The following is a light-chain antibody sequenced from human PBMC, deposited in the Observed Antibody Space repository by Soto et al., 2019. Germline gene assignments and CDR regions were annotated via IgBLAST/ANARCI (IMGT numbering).Light chain of an antibody. CDR3: SSYSGTNYHYV. CDR2: EVS. Sequence: QSVLTQPPSASGSFGQSVTISCTGTSSDVSGNNYVSWYQQHPGKAPKLMIYEVSERPSGVPDRFSGSKSGNTASLTVSGLQADDEADYYCSSYSGTNYHYVFGTGTKVTVL. V-gene: IGLV2-8*01. CDR1: SSDVSGNNY. J-gene: IGLJ1*01.